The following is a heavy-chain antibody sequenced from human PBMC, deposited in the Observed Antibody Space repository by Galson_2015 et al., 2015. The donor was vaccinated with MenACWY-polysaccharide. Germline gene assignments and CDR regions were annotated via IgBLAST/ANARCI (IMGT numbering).Heavy chain of an antibody. CDR2: LSPTTGNT. Sequence: SLRLSCAGSGLTFSSYGMGWVRQAPGKGLEWVSGLSPTTGNTYYADSVRGRFTISRDNSKNTLYLQMDSLRAEDTALYYCAKGAAHYGSGNYYDYWGQGTQVTASS. J-gene: IGHJ4*02. CDR1: GLTFSSYG. D-gene: IGHD3-10*01. V-gene: IGHV3-23*01. CDR3: AKGAAHYGSGNYYDY.